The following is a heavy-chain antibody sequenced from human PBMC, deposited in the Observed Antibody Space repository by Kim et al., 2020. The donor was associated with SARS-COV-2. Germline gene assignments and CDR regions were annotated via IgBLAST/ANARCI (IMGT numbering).Heavy chain of an antibody. D-gene: IGHD6-13*01. CDR2: IKQDGSEQ. Sequence: GGSLRLSCAGSGFTFSTYWMSWVRQAPGKGLEWVANIKQDGSEQYYLDSVKGRFTISRDNAKNLMYLQMNSLRAEDTAVYYCARDSIAAGGNYYFYGMDV. CDR3: ARDSIAAGGNYYFYGMDV. V-gene: IGHV3-7*03. J-gene: IGHJ6*01. CDR1: GFTFSTYW.